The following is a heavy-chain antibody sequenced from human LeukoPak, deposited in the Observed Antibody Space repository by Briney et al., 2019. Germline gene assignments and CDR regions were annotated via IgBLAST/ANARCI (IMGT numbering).Heavy chain of an antibody. V-gene: IGHV1-24*01. CDR2: FDPEDGET. J-gene: IGHJ5*02. CDR3: ATDSGYDSP. Sequence: GATVKVSCKASGYTLTELSMHWVRQAPRKGLEWMGGFDPEDGETIYAQKFQGRVTMTEDTSTDTAYMELSSLRSEDTAVYYCATDSGYDSPWGQGTLVTVSS. CDR1: GYTLTELS. D-gene: IGHD5-12*01.